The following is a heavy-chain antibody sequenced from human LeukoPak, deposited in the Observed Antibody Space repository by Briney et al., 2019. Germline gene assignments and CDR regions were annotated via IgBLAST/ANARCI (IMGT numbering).Heavy chain of an antibody. CDR2: IYSGGSP. Sequence: GGSLRLSCAASGFTVSGNYMSWVRQAPGKGRGWVSFIYSGGSPYYADSVKGRFTISRDNSKNTLYLQINSLRAEDTAVYYCARAQPNNDGDPTLFDLWGQGTLVTVSS. V-gene: IGHV3-66*01. D-gene: IGHD4-17*01. CDR3: ARAQPNNDGDPTLFDL. J-gene: IGHJ4*02. CDR1: GFTVSGNY.